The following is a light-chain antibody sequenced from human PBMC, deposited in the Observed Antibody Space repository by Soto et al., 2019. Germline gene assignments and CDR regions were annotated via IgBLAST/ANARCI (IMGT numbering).Light chain of an antibody. CDR2: GAS. V-gene: IGKV3-15*01. CDR3: QQYNNWPLT. CDR1: QSVSTN. Sequence: EVVVTQSPATLSVSPGERVTLSCRASQSVSTNLAWYQQKPGQAPRHLISGASTRATDIPARFSGSRSGTEFTLTLSSLQSEDLAVYYCQQYNNWPLTFGGGTKVEIK. J-gene: IGKJ4*01.